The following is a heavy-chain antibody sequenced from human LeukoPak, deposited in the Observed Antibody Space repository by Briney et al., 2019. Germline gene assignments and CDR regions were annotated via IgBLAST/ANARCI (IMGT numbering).Heavy chain of an antibody. CDR3: ARASLWFGESPSAFDI. CDR1: GGSFSGYY. V-gene: IGHV4-34*01. Sequence: PSETLSLTCAVYGGSFSGYYWSWIRQPPEKGLEWIGEINHSGSTNYNPSLKSRVTIPVDTSKNQFSLKLSSVTAADTAVYYCARASLWFGESPSAFDIWGQGTMVTVSS. CDR2: INHSGST. J-gene: IGHJ3*02. D-gene: IGHD3-10*01.